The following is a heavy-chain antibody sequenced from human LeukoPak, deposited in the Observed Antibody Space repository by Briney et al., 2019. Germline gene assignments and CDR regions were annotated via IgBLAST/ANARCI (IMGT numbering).Heavy chain of an antibody. CDR3: ARAWDPHALHDLDY. D-gene: IGHD1-26*01. CDR2: ISYDGSNK. V-gene: IGHV3-30*01. J-gene: IGHJ4*02. Sequence: GRSLRLSCAASGFTFSSYAMRWVRQAPGKGLEWVAVISYDGSNKYYADSVKGRFTISRDNSKNTLYLQMNSLRAEDTAVYYCARAWDPHALHDLDYWGQGTLVTVSS. CDR1: GFTFSSYA.